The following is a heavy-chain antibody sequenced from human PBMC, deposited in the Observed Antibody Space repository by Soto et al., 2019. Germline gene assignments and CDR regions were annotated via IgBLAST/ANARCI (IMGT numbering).Heavy chain of an antibody. CDR3: AKIENYDSSGYRLVYFDY. CDR2: ISGSGGST. Sequence: GGSLRLSFAASGFTFSSYAMSWVRQAPGKGLEWVSAISGSGGSTYYADSVKGRFTISRDNSKNTLYLQMNSLRAEDTAVYYCAKIENYDSSGYRLVYFDYWGQGTLVTVSS. D-gene: IGHD3-22*01. CDR1: GFTFSSYA. J-gene: IGHJ4*02. V-gene: IGHV3-23*01.